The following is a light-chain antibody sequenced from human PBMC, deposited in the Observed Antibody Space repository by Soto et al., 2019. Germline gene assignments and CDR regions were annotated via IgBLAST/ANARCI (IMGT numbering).Light chain of an antibody. Sequence: QSALTQPPSVSGAPGQRVTISCTGSSSNIGAGYDVHWYHQLPGTAPKLLVSTDNHRPSGVPDRLSASKSGASASLAITGLQAEDEAHYYCQSYDKTLTAYVFGTGTKVTVL. CDR3: QSYDKTLTAYV. J-gene: IGLJ1*01. CDR1: SSNIGAGYD. V-gene: IGLV1-40*03. CDR2: TDN.